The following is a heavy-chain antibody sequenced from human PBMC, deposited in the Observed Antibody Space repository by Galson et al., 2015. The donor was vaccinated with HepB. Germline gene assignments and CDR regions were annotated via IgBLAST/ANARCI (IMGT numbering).Heavy chain of an antibody. V-gene: IGHV4-59*12. J-gene: IGHJ3*02. CDR1: GGSISSYY. D-gene: IGHD4/OR15-4a*01. CDR2: IYYSGST. CDR3: ARVPTDYDPPI. Sequence: SETLSLTCTVSGGSISSYYWSWIRQPPGKGLEWIGYIYYSGSTNYNPSLKSRVTISVDTSKNQFSLKLSSVTAADTAVYYCARVPTDYDPPIWGQGTMVTVSS.